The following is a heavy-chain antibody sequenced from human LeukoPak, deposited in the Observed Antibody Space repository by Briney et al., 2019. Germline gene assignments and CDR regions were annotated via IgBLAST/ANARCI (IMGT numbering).Heavy chain of an antibody. CDR2: LYYSGST. D-gene: IGHD5-12*01. V-gene: IGHV4-59*01. J-gene: IGHJ6*04. CDR3: ARAGYSGSDFSV. Sequence: SETLSLTCTVSGDSISSYYWTWIRQPPGKGLEWIGCLYYSGSTDYNPSLKSRVTISVDTSKNQFSLKLSSVTATDTAVYYCARAGYSGSDFSVWGKGSTVTVSS. CDR1: GDSISSYY.